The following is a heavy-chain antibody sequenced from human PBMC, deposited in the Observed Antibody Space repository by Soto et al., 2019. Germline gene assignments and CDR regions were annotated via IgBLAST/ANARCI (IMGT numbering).Heavy chain of an antibody. Sequence: PRGSLRLSCVGSGFTFSYYEMNWVRQAPGKGLERVAFISHTDRLTHYPDSVKGRFTISRDNAQNSLYLEMTSLRVEDTGVYYCARDTGRASADLWGQGTLVTVSS. CDR3: ARDTGRASADL. J-gene: IGHJ5*02. CDR1: GFTFSYYE. V-gene: IGHV3-48*03. CDR2: ISHTDRLT. D-gene: IGHD6-13*01.